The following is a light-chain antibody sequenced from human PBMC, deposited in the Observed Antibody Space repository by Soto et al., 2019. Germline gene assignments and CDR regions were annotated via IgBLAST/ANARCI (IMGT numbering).Light chain of an antibody. Sequence: QSALTQPASVSGSPGQSITISCTGSSSDVGAYNYVSWYQHHPGRAPKLMIFDVSNRPSGVSNRFSGSKSGNTASLTISGLQAEHEADYYCSSYTSSSTVFGGGTKLTVL. CDR3: SSYTSSSTV. CDR2: DVS. CDR1: SSDVGAYNY. V-gene: IGLV2-14*03. J-gene: IGLJ2*01.